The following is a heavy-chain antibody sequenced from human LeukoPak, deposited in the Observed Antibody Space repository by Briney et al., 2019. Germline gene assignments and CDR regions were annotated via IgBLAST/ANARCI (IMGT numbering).Heavy chain of an antibody. CDR2: ISGDGGST. J-gene: IGHJ4*02. D-gene: IGHD3-22*01. CDR1: GFTFDDYA. Sequence: GGPLRLSCAASGFTFDDYAMHWVRQAPGKGLEWVSLISGDGGSTYYADSVKGRFTISRDNSKNSLYLQMNSLRTEDTALYYCAKVLGYYDSSGYYQEGGFDYWGQGTLVTVSS. CDR3: AKVLGYYDSSGYYQEGGFDY. V-gene: IGHV3-43*02.